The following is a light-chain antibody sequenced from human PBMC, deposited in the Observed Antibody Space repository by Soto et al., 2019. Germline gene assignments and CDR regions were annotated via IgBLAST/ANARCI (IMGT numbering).Light chain of an antibody. CDR3: QAWDTSAYSV. CDR2: QDN. CDR1: RLGNKY. J-gene: IGLJ1*01. V-gene: IGLV3-1*01. Sequence: SYELTQPASVCVSPGQTASITCSGDRLGNKYVRWYQQKPGQSPVLVIYQDNKRPSGIPERFSGSNSGSTATLTISGTQAMDEADYYCQAWDTSAYSVFGIGTKVTVL.